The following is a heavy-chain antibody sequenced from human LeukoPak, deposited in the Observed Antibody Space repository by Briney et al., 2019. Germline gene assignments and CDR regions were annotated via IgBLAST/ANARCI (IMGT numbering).Heavy chain of an antibody. CDR1: GFTFNSYA. CDR3: ARGGIYTYGYLPLDS. Sequence: GGSLRLSCTASGFTFNSYAMHWVRQAPGKGLEWVAVISYDGSNKYYTDSVKGRFTISRDNSKNTVYLQMNSLRVEDTTVYYCARGGIYTYGYLPLDSWGQGTLVTVSS. V-gene: IGHV3-30-3*01. CDR2: ISYDGSNK. J-gene: IGHJ4*02. D-gene: IGHD5-18*01.